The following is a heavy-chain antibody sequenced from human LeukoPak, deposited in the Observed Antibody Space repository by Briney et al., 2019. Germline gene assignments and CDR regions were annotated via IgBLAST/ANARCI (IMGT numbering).Heavy chain of an antibody. Sequence: GASVKVSCKASGYTFTDYFIHWVRQAPGQGLEWMGRINPNSGGTNYAQKFQSRVTMTRDTSISTAYMELSRLRSDDTAVYYCARDFERPDYWGQGTLVTVSS. CDR1: GYTFTDYF. V-gene: IGHV1-2*06. J-gene: IGHJ4*02. CDR2: INPNSGGT. CDR3: ARDFERPDY.